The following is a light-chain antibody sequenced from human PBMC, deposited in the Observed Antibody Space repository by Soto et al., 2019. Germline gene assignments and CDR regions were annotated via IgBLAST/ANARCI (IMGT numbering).Light chain of an antibody. CDR2: DVS. CDR3: LQYNTFRT. CDR1: QSISSW. Sequence: DIQITQSPATLSASVGDRVAITCRASQSISSWLAWYQQKPGKAPKLLIYDVSSLHPGVPSRFSGSGSETDFTLTINSLQPDDFATYYCLQYNTFRTFGQGTKVDIK. V-gene: IGKV1-5*01. J-gene: IGKJ1*01.